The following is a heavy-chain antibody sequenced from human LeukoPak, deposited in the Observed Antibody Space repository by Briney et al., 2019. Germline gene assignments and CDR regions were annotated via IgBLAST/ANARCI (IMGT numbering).Heavy chain of an antibody. Sequence: GGSLRLSCAASGFTVSSNYMSWVRQAPGKGLEWVSAITCGGDTTYYADSVKGRFTISRDNYKNTLYLQMNNLRAEDTAIYYCAKAANYDILTGYYLDYWGQGTLVTVSS. CDR2: ITCGGDTT. CDR3: AKAANYDILTGYYLDY. D-gene: IGHD3-9*01. V-gene: IGHV3-23*01. J-gene: IGHJ4*02. CDR1: GFTVSSNY.